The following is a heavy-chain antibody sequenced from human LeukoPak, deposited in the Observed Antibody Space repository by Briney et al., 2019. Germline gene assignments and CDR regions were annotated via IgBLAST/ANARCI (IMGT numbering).Heavy chain of an antibody. J-gene: IGHJ3*02. V-gene: IGHV1-69*13. D-gene: IGHD6-19*01. CDR3: ATSSGWYWGNAFDI. Sequence: SVKVSCKASGGTFSSYAISWVRQAPGQGLEWMGGIIPIFGTANYAQKFQGRVTITADESTSTAYMELSSLRSEDTAVYYCATSSGWYWGNAFDIWGQGAMVTVSS. CDR2: IIPIFGTA. CDR1: GGTFSSYA.